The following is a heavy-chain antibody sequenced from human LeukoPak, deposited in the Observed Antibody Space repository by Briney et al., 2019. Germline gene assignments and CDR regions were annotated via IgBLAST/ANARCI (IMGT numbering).Heavy chain of an antibody. V-gene: IGHV4-39*01. Sequence: SETLSLTCTVSGVSISDRSYYWAWIRQPPGKGLEWIVSDDYSGATYYNPSLKSRVTISVDTSKNQMSLKLYSVTAADSAVYYCASEIRTYYYGSGSHPETNWFDTWGQGTLVTVSS. CDR1: GVSISDRSYY. CDR2: DDYSGAT. J-gene: IGHJ5*02. CDR3: ASEIRTYYYGSGSHPETNWFDT. D-gene: IGHD3-10*01.